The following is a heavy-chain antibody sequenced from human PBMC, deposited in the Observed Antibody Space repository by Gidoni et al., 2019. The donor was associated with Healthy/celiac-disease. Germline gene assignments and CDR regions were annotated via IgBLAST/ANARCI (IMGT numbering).Heavy chain of an antibody. J-gene: IGHJ6*02. CDR1: GFTFSSYS. CDR2: ISSSSSTI. CDR3: ARAYCSGGRRSPFYYDYGMDV. D-gene: IGHD2-15*01. V-gene: IGHV3-48*02. Sequence: EVQLVESGGGLVQPGGSLRLSWAASGFTFSSYSMNWVRQAPGKGLAWVSYISSSSSTIYYADSVKGRFTISRDNAKNSLYLQMNSLRDEDTAVYYCARAYCSGGRRSPFYYDYGMDVWGQGTTVTVSS.